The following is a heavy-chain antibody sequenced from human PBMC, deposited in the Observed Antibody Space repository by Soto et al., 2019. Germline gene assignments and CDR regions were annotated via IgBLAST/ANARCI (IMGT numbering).Heavy chain of an antibody. D-gene: IGHD1-26*01. CDR2: ISNDGSNK. V-gene: IGHV3-30*18. CDR3: AKDGTYTGSYCFDQ. Sequence: HVHLVQSGGGVVQPGMSLSLSCATSGFTFSNYGMHWVRQASGKGLEWVTLISNDGSNKFYADSVKGRFTISRDNSKNTRYLQMTSLKTEDTAVYYCAKDGTYTGSYCFDQWGQGTLVTVSS. CDR1: GFTFSNYG. J-gene: IGHJ4*02.